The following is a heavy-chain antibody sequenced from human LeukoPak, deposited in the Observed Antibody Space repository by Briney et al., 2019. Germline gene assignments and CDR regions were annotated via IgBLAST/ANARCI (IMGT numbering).Heavy chain of an antibody. D-gene: IGHD3-22*01. CDR3: AKDSNQYYDSSGHSDY. V-gene: IGHV3-23*01. Sequence: GGSLRLSCAAPGFTFSSYAMSWVRQAPGKGLEWVSAISGSGGSTYYADSVKGRFTISRDNSKNTLYLQMNSLRAEDTAVYYCAKDSNQYYDSSGHSDYWGQGTLVTVSS. J-gene: IGHJ4*02. CDR1: GFTFSSYA. CDR2: ISGSGGST.